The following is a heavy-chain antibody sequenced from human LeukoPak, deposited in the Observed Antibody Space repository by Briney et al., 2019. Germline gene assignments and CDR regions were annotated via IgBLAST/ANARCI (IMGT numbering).Heavy chain of an antibody. Sequence: PGRSLRLSCAASGFTFSTYAMHWVRQAPGKGLEWVAFIRYDGSNKYYADSVKGRFTISRDNSKNTLYLQMNSLRAEDTAVYYCAKDNYISPSVVAATTGIFDYWGQGTLVTVSS. CDR2: IRYDGSNK. V-gene: IGHV3-30*02. D-gene: IGHD2-15*01. CDR3: AKDNYISPSVVAATTGIFDY. J-gene: IGHJ4*02. CDR1: GFTFSTYA.